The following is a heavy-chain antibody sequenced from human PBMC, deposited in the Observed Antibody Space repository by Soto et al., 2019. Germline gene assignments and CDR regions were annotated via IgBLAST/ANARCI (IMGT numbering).Heavy chain of an antibody. Sequence: QVQLVQSGAEVKKPGASVKVSCTTSGYTFTLFGITWVRQAPGQGLEWMGWISPYNGDTKYAEKLEGRVTLTTDTSTDTAYIELTSLTSDYTAEYYCARGGQYRYFDYWGQGTLVTVSS. CDR2: ISPYNGDT. CDR1: GYTFTLFG. J-gene: IGHJ4*02. V-gene: IGHV1-18*01. CDR3: ARGGQYRYFDY. D-gene: IGHD2-2*02.